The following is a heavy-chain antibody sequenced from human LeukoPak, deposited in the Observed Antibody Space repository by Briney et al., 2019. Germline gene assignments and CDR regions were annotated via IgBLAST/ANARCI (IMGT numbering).Heavy chain of an antibody. Sequence: PSETLSLTCTVSGGSISSSSYYWGWIRRPPGKGLEWIGSIYYSGSTYYNPSLKSRVTISVDTSKNQFSLKLSSVTAADTAVYHCARHKATTIGGPSDYWGQGILVTVSS. V-gene: IGHV4-39*01. D-gene: IGHD5-12*01. CDR2: IYYSGST. J-gene: IGHJ4*02. CDR3: ARHKATTIGGPSDY. CDR1: GGSISSSSYY.